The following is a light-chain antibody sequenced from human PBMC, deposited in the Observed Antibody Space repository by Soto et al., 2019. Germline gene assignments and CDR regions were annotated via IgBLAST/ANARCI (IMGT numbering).Light chain of an antibody. J-gene: IGKJ4*01. V-gene: IGKV3-11*01. CDR2: EAS. CDR3: QQRSNWPLT. Sequence: EIVLTQSQATLSLSPGERATLSCRASQSVSSYLAWYQQKRGQAPRLLIYEASNRATGIPARFSASGSGTDFTLTISSLEPEDFAVYYCQQRSNWPLTFGGGTKVEIK. CDR1: QSVSSY.